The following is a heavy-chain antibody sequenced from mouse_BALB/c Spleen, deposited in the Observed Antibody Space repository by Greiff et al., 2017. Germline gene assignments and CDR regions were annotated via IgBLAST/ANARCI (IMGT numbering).Heavy chain of an antibody. D-gene: IGHD2-4*01. CDR1: GYSITSGYY. CDR3: ARESPYDYDSFDY. Sequence: VQLKESGPGLVKPSQSLSLTCSVTGYSITSGYYWNWIRQFPGNKLEWMGYISYDGSNNYNPSLKNRISITRDTSKNQFFLKLNSVTTEDTATYYCARESPYDYDSFDYWGQGTTLTVSS. CDR2: ISYDGSN. V-gene: IGHV3-6*02. J-gene: IGHJ2*01.